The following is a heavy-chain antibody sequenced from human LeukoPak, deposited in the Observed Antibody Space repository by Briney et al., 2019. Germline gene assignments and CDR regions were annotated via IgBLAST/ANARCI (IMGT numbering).Heavy chain of an antibody. CDR2: ISGSGDTT. V-gene: IGHV3-23*01. J-gene: IGHJ4*02. D-gene: IGHD1-26*01. Sequence: GGSLRLSCAASGFTFSSYAMNWVRPAPGKGLEWVSFISGSGDTTYYADSVKGRFTISRDSSKNTLYLQMNSLRAEDTAVYYCAKSRGESRGASNYWGQGTLVTVSS. CDR3: AKSRGESRGASNY. CDR1: GFTFSSYA.